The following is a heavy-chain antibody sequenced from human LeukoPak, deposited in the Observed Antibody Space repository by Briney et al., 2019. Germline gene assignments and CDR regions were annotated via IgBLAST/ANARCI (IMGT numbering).Heavy chain of an antibody. V-gene: IGHV4-59*08. CDR1: GGSISSYY. J-gene: IGHJ4*02. CDR3: ARLPTVTFFDY. Sequence: SETLSLTCTGSGGSISSYYWSWIRQPPGKGLEWIGYIYYSGSTNYNPSLKSRVTISVDTSKNQFSLKLSSVTAADTAVYYCARLPTVTFFDYWGQGTLVTVSS. CDR2: IYYSGST. D-gene: IGHD4-17*01.